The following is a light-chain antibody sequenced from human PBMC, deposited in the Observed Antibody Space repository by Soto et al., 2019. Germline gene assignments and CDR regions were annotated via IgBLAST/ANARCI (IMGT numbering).Light chain of an antibody. CDR2: GAS. V-gene: IGKV3-20*01. CDR1: QSVVSDS. J-gene: IGKJ1*01. Sequence: EIVLTQSPGTLSLSPGDRATLSCRASQSVVSDSLAWYQQKRGQAPRLLISGASTRAAGTPDRFSGSGSGADFTLTINRLEPEDFAVYYCQQYGSSPRTFGQGTKVEIK. CDR3: QQYGSSPRT.